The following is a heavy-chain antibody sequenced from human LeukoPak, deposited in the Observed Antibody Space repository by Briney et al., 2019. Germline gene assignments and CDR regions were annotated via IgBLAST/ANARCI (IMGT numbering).Heavy chain of an antibody. V-gene: IGHV4-31*03. J-gene: IGHJ4*02. CDR1: GGSISSGGYY. CDR3: ARWWHDYVWGSHRSRRYYFDY. Sequence: SQTLSLTCTVSGGSISSGGYYWSWIRQHPGKGLEWIGYIYYSGSTNYNPSLKSRVTISVDTSKNQFSLKLSSVTAADTAVYYCARWWHDYVWGSHRSRRYYFDYWGQGTLVTVSS. D-gene: IGHD3-16*01. CDR2: IYYSGST.